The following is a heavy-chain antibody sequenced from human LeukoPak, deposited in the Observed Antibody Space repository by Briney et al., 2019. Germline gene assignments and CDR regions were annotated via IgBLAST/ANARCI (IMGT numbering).Heavy chain of an antibody. Sequence: GGSLRLSCAASGFTFSSYAMSWVRQAPGKGLEWVSLISWDGDNTYYADSVKGRFTISRDNSKNSLYLQMNSLRAEDTALYYCAKDSGSGSYYPTNWFDPWGQGTLVTVSS. D-gene: IGHD3-10*01. CDR2: ISWDGDNT. CDR3: AKDSGSGSYYPTNWFDP. J-gene: IGHJ5*02. CDR1: GFTFSSYA. V-gene: IGHV3-43D*03.